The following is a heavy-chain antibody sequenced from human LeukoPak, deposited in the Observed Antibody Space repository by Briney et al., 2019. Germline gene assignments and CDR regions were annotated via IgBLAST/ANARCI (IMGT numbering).Heavy chain of an antibody. CDR1: SVSINSYY. J-gene: IGHJ4*02. Sequence: SETLSLTCTVSSVSINSYYWSWIRQPAGKGLEWIGRIYTSGSTNYNPSLKSRVTISVDQSKNQLSLKLNSVTAADTALYYCARVAYYYDSSGSSRGYYFDYWGQGTLVTVSS. CDR2: IYTSGST. D-gene: IGHD3-22*01. CDR3: ARVAYYYDSSGSSRGYYFDY. V-gene: IGHV4-4*07.